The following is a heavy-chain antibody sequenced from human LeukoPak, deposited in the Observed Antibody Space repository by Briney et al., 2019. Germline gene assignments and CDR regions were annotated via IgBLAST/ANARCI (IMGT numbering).Heavy chain of an antibody. CDR3: ARSPSMVRGVIITLDYYYYMDV. J-gene: IGHJ6*03. D-gene: IGHD3-10*01. CDR2: INWIGGST. CDR1: GFTFDDYG. V-gene: IGHV3-20*04. Sequence: GGSLRLSCAASGFTFDDYGMSWVRQAPGKGLEWVSGINWIGGSTGYADSVKGRSTISRDNAKNSLYLQMNSLRAEDTALYYCARSPSMVRGVIITLDYYYYMDVWGKGTTVTVSS.